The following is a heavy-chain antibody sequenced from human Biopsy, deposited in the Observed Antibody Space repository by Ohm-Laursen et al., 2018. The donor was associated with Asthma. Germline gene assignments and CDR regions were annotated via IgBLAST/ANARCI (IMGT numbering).Heavy chain of an antibody. CDR3: ARVVSYGDIYFGIGV. D-gene: IGHD4-17*01. Sequence: SQTLFLTCRVSGGYTGSSDHHWAWIRQAPGKGLEWIGFVFWSGSTHYSRSLERRVSISIDTATNEFSMKLWSVTPADTAVYFCARVVSYGDIYFGIGVWGPGNTVVVS. CDR1: GGYTGSSDHH. V-gene: IGHV4-30-4*01. CDR2: VFWSGST. J-gene: IGHJ6*02.